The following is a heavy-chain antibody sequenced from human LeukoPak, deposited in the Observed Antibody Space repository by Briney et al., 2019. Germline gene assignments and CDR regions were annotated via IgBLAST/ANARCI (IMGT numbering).Heavy chain of an antibody. D-gene: IGHD4-17*01. CDR2: MNPNSGNT. V-gene: IGHV1-8*02. CDR3: ARIRKMTTVTNPFGY. CDR1: GYTFTSYG. J-gene: IGHJ4*02. Sequence: ASVKVSCKASGYTFTSYGINWVRQATGQGLEWMGWMNPNSGNTGYAQKFQGRVTMTRNTSISTAYMELSSLRSEDTAVYYCARIRKMTTVTNPFGYWGQGTLVTVSS.